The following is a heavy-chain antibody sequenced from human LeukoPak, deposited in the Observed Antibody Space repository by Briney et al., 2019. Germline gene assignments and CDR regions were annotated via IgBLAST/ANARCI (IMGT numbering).Heavy chain of an antibody. CDR2: IKQDGNEK. D-gene: IGHD2-21*01. Sequence: GGSLRLSCEASGFPFSSYAMTCVRQAPGKGLEWVANIKQDGNEKSYVDSVKGRFTISRDNSKNSLFLQMDSLRGDDTAVYYCVRDNYCGGGSCYSDSWGQGTLVTVSS. CDR3: VRDNYCGGGSCYSDS. V-gene: IGHV3-7*05. CDR1: GFPFSSYA. J-gene: IGHJ4*02.